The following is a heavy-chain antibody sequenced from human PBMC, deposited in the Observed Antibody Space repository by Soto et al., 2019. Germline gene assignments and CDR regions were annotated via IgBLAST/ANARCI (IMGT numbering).Heavy chain of an antibody. D-gene: IGHD6-19*01. Sequence: GGSLRLSCAASGFTFSSYAMSWVRQAPGKGLEWVSAISGSGGSTYYADSVKGRFTISRDNSKNTLYLQMNSLRAEDTAVYYCAKDGGIAVAGWVDYFDYWGQGTLVTVSS. CDR1: GFTFSSYA. CDR3: AKDGGIAVAGWVDYFDY. CDR2: ISGSGGST. V-gene: IGHV3-23*01. J-gene: IGHJ4*02.